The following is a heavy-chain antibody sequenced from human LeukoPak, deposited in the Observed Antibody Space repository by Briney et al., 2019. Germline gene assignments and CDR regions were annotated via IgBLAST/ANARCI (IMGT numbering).Heavy chain of an antibody. V-gene: IGHV4-61*01. D-gene: IGHD5-18*01. CDR2: IYFTGST. Sequence: SDTLSLTCTVSGDSVNSGTYYWNWIRQSPGKGLEWIGNIYFTGSTNYNPSLKSRVTISVDTSKNQFSLKLSSVTAADTAVYYCARVLYNYGPHYFDFWGQGTLVTVSS. CDR1: GDSVNSGTYY. CDR3: ARVLYNYGPHYFDF. J-gene: IGHJ4*02.